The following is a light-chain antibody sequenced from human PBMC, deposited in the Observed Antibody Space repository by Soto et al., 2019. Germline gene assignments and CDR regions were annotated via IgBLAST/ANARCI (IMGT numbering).Light chain of an antibody. CDR2: DAS. J-gene: IGKJ1*01. Sequence: DIQMTQSPSTLSASVGDRVTITCRDSQSINRRLAWYQQKPGKAPNLLIYDASTLESGVPARFSGGDSGTDFTGTISSLPPDDFTTLYCQQYNSYPWKFGQGTKVEIK. CDR3: QQYNSYPWK. CDR1: QSINRR. V-gene: IGKV1-5*01.